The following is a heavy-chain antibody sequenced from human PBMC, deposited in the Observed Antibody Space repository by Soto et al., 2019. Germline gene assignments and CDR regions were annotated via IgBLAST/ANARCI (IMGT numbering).Heavy chain of an antibody. Sequence: LSCAASGFTFSDYYMSWIRQAPGKGLEWVSYISSSSSYTNYADSVKGRFTISRDNAKNSLYLQMNSLRAEDTAVYYCARDLADYYDSSGLRWFDPWGQGTLVTVSS. CDR1: GFTFSDYY. V-gene: IGHV3-11*06. J-gene: IGHJ5*02. CDR2: ISSSSSYT. D-gene: IGHD3-22*01. CDR3: ARDLADYYDSSGLRWFDP.